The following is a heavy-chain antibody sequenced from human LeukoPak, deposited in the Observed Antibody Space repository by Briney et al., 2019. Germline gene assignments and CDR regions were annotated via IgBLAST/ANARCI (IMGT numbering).Heavy chain of an antibody. Sequence: SETLSLTCTFSGGSISDYYWGWIRQPPGKGLEWIGSIYHSGSTYYNPSLKSRVTISVDTSKNQFSLRLSSVTAADTAVYYCASRITVAGNYFDYWGQGTLVTVSS. CDR3: ASRITVAGNYFDY. CDR2: IYHSGST. D-gene: IGHD6-19*01. V-gene: IGHV4-38-2*02. CDR1: GGSISDYY. J-gene: IGHJ4*02.